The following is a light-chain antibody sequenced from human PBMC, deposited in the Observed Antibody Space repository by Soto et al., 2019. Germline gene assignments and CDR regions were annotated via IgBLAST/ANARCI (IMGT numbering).Light chain of an antibody. V-gene: IGKV3-20*01. Sequence: EIVLTRSPGTLSLSPGERATLSCRASQSISSSYLAWYQQKPGQAPRLLVYGASSRATGIPDRLSGSGSGTDFTLTISRLEPEDFALYYCQQYGSSRCTFGPGTKVDLK. CDR3: QQYGSSRCT. CDR1: QSISSSY. J-gene: IGKJ3*01. CDR2: GAS.